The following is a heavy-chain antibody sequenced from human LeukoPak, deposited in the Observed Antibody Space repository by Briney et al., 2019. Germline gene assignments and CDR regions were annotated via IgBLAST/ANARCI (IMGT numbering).Heavy chain of an antibody. J-gene: IGHJ4*02. CDR3: AGDTENFDY. D-gene: IGHD4-11*01. V-gene: IGHV4-61*02. Sequence: SETLSLTCTVSGGSISSGSYYWSWIRQPAGKGLEWIGRIYTSGSTNYHPSLKSRVTISVDTSKNQFSLKLSSVTAADTAVYYCAGDTENFDYWGQGTLVTVSS. CDR2: IYTSGST. CDR1: GGSISSGSYY.